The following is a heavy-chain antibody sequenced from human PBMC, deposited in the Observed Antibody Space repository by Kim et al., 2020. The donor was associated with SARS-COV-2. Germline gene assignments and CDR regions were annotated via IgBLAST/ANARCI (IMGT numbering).Heavy chain of an antibody. CDR1: GFTFDDYA. V-gene: IGHV3-9*01. J-gene: IGHJ5*02. CDR2: ISGNSGSI. D-gene: IGHD2-2*01. Sequence: GGSLRLSCAASGFTFDDYAMNWVRQAPGKGLEWVSGISGNSGSICYADSVKGRFTISRDNAKNSLYLQMNSLRAEDTAMYYCAKWDQLLLRTTFDPWGQGTLVTVSP. CDR3: AKWDQLLLRTTFDP.